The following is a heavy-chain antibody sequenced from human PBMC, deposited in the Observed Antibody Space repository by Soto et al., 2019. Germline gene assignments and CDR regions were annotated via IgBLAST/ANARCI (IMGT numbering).Heavy chain of an antibody. J-gene: IGHJ6*02. CDR3: ARVSPANYHFWSGYPYTDYYYYGMDV. D-gene: IGHD3-3*01. CDR1: GYTFTSYD. Sequence: GASVKVSCKASGYTFTSYDINWVRQATGQGLVWMGWMNPNSGNTGYAQKFQGRVTMTRNISISTAYMELSSLRSEDTAVYYCARVSPANYHFWSGYPYTDYYYYGMDVWGQGTTVTVSS. CDR2: MNPNSGNT. V-gene: IGHV1-8*01.